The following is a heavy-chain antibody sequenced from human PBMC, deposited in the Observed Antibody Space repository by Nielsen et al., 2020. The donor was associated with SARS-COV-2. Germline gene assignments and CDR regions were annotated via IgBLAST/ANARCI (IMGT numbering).Heavy chain of an antibody. J-gene: IGHJ3*02. V-gene: IGHV3-30-3*01. D-gene: IGHD4-23*01. CDR2: ISYDGSNK. Sequence: GESLKISCAASGFTFSSYAMHWVRQAPGKGLEWVAVISYDGSNKCYADSVKGRFTISRDNSKNTLYLQMNSLRAEDTALYYCAKDVDYGGNSDAFDIWGQGTMVTVSS. CDR1: GFTFSSYA. CDR3: AKDVDYGGNSDAFDI.